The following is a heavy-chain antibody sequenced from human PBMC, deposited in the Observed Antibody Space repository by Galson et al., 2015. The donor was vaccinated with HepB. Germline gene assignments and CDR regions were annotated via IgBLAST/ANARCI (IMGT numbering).Heavy chain of an antibody. D-gene: IGHD5-18*01. V-gene: IGHV1-69*13. J-gene: IGHJ4*02. CDR2: IIPLFGTA. CDR1: GSTFRTET. CDR3: AREGKVETGPISPFDY. Sequence: SVKVSCKASGSTFRTETISWVRQAPGQGPERMGGIIPLFGTAKYAQKFQGRVTITADESTSTAYMELSSLRSEDTAVYYCAREGKVETGPISPFDYWGQGTLVIVSS.